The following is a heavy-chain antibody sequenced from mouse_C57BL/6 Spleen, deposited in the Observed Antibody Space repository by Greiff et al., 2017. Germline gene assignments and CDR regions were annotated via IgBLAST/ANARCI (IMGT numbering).Heavy chain of an antibody. CDR3: TRDIGMAHVDY. CDR1: GFTFSSYA. D-gene: IGHD2-14*01. J-gene: IGHJ2*01. CDR2: ISSGGDYI. Sequence: EVKLVESGEGLVKPGGSLKLSCAASGFTFSSYAMSWVRQTPERRLEWVAYISSGGDYIYYADTVKGRFTISRDNARNTLYLQMSSLKSEDTAMYYCTRDIGMAHVDYWGQGTTRTVSS. V-gene: IGHV5-9-1*02.